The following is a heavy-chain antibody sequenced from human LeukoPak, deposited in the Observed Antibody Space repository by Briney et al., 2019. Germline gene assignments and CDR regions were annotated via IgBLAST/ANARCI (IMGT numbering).Heavy chain of an antibody. Sequence: GASMKVSCTASAYTFPSYDINWMRQATGQGLEWMGWMNPNSGNTGYAQKFQGRVTMTRNTSISTAYMELSSLRSEDTAVYYCAREAINGVWVDLWGQGTQVTVSS. V-gene: IGHV1-8*01. CDR2: MNPNSGNT. J-gene: IGHJ5*01. D-gene: IGHD2-8*01. CDR3: AREAINGVWVDL. CDR1: AYTFPSYD.